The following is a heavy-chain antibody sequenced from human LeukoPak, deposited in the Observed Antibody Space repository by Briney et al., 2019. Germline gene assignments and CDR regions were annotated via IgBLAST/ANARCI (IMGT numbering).Heavy chain of an antibody. Sequence: GASVKVSCKASGYTFTSYYMHWVRQATGQGLEWMGWMNPISGNTGFAQKFQGRVTMTRNTSISTAYMELSSLRSDDTAVYYCARVRYSYGYWFDPWGQGTLVTVSS. CDR3: ARVRYSYGYWFDP. CDR2: MNPISGNT. J-gene: IGHJ5*02. D-gene: IGHD5-18*01. V-gene: IGHV1-8*02. CDR1: GYTFTSYY.